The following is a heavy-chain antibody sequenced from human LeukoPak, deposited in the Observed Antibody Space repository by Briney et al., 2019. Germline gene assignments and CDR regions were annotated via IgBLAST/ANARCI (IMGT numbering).Heavy chain of an antibody. Sequence: PGGSLRLSCAASGFTFSSYAMHWVRQAPGKGLEWVAVISYDGSNKYYADSVKGRFTISRDNSKNTLYLQMNSLRAEDTAVYYCARELVLWNIRYMDYWGQGTLVTVSS. D-gene: IGHD1-1*01. CDR2: ISYDGSNK. CDR1: GFTFSSYA. CDR3: ARELVLWNIRYMDY. V-gene: IGHV3-30-3*01. J-gene: IGHJ4*02.